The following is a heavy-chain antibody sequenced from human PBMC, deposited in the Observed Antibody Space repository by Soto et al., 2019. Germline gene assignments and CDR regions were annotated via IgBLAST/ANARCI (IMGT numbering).Heavy chain of an antibody. V-gene: IGHV4-34*01. CDR2: INHSGIT. CDR3: AIGPRMWLAGGGY. CDR1: GGSLNGYY. Sequence: SETLSLTCAVYGGSLNGYYWSWGRHPPGKGLEWLGEINHSGITDYNPSLKTRITISIDTSKKHFSLKLNAVTAADTAVYSWAIGPRMWLAGGGYWGQGTQVTVYS. J-gene: IGHJ4*02. D-gene: IGHD6-19*01.